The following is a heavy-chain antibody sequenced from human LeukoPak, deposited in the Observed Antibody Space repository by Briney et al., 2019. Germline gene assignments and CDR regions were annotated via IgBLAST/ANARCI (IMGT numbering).Heavy chain of an antibody. J-gene: IGHJ4*02. CDR1: AFTFTPYA. CDR2: LSGSGAST. D-gene: IGHD1-14*01. V-gene: IGHV3-23*01. CDR3: AKNHYNTDSYSDY. Sequence: GRSLRLSCAASAFTFTPYAMSWVRQAPGNGLQWVSALSGSGASTYYADSVKGRFTISRDNTKNTVYLQMNSLRVEDTAVYYCAKNHYNTDSYSDYWGQGTLVTVSS.